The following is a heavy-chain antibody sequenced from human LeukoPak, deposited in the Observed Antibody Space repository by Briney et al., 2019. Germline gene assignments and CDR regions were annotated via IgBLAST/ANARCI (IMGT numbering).Heavy chain of an antibody. J-gene: IGHJ4*02. V-gene: IGHV1-18*01. D-gene: IGHD6-19*01. Sequence: ASVKVSCKASGYTFTSYGISWVRQAPGQGLEWMGWISAYNGNTNYAQKLQGRVTMTTDTSTSTAYMELRSLRSDDTAVYYCARRPYYSSGWYGTFDYWGQGTLVTVSS. CDR1: GYTFTSYG. CDR2: ISAYNGNT. CDR3: ARRPYYSSGWYGTFDY.